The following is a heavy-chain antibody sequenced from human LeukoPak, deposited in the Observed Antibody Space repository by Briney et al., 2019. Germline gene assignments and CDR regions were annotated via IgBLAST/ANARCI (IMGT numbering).Heavy chain of an antibody. D-gene: IGHD1-7*01. CDR3: ARAQETTSDFDAFDI. CDR2: LFSGGST. V-gene: IGHV3-66*01. CDR1: GFTVSSNY. Sequence: GGSLRLSCAASGFTVSSNYMSWVRQAPGKGLEWVSVLFSGGSTYYADSVKGRFTISRANSKNTLYLQMNSLRAEDTAVYYCARAQETTSDFDAFDIWGQGTMVTVSS. J-gene: IGHJ3*02.